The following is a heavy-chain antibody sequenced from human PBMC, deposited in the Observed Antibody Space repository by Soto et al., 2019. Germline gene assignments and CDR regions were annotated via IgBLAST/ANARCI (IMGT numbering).Heavy chain of an antibody. CDR3: ARGLPDGWGQYGDY. J-gene: IGHJ4*02. CDR1: GFTFSSYS. CDR2: ISSSSSYI. V-gene: IGHV3-21*01. D-gene: IGHD3-10*01. Sequence: EVQLVESGGGLVKPGGSLRLSCAASGFTFSSYSMNWVRQAPGKGLEWVSSISSSSSYIYYGDSVKCRFTISRDNAKNSLYLQMNRLRAEDTAVYYCARGLPDGWGQYGDYWGQGTLVTVSS.